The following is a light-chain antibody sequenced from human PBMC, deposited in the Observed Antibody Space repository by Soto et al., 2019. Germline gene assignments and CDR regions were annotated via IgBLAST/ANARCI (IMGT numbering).Light chain of an antibody. CDR1: QSISSW. V-gene: IGKV1-5*01. CDR3: QQYESYSPWT. J-gene: IGKJ1*01. Sequence: DIQMTQSPSSLSASGGDRSTITCRSSQSISSWFAWYQQKPGKAPKLLIYDASTLQSGVPSRYSGSGSGTEFTLTISNLQPDDFATYYCQQYESYSPWTFGQGTKVDIK. CDR2: DAS.